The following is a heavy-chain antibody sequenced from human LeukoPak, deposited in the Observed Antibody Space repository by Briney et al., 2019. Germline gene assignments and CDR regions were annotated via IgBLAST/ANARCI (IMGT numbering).Heavy chain of an antibody. V-gene: IGHV1-18*01. J-gene: IGHJ6*03. CDR2: ISPYNSHR. CDR1: GHSSNTFG. CDR3: ANVAKGRYFFYYMDV. Sequence: ASVKVSCKASGHSSNTFGITRVRQAPGQGLEWIGWISPYNSHREYADKFQVRVTMTTDTSTTTSYMELRSLRADDTAVYFCANVAKGRYFFYYMDVWGKGTTVTVS. D-gene: IGHD2-15*01.